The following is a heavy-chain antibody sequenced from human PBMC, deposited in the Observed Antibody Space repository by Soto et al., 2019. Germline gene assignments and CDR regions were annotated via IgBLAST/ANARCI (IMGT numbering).Heavy chain of an antibody. CDR1: GFTFSSYW. J-gene: IGHJ3*02. CDR2: INSDGSST. Sequence: GGSLRLSCAASGFTFSSYWMHWVRQAPGKGLVWVSRINSDGSSTSYADSVKGRFTISRDNAKNTLYLQMNSLRAEDTAVYYCARVVVSDAFDIWGQGTMVTVSS. V-gene: IGHV3-74*01. CDR3: ARVVVSDAFDI. D-gene: IGHD6-6*01.